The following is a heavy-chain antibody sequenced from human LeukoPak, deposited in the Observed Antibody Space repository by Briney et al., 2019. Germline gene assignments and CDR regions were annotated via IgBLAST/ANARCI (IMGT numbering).Heavy chain of an antibody. CDR2: IKSDGSST. Sequence: SGGSLRLSCAASGFAFSSYWMHWVRQAPGKGLVWVSRIKSDGSSTDYADSVKGRFTISRDNSKNTLYLQMNSLRAEDTAVYYCAKESYYYDSSGLSPADYWGQGTLVTVSS. J-gene: IGHJ4*02. CDR1: GFAFSSYW. V-gene: IGHV3-74*01. D-gene: IGHD3-22*01. CDR3: AKESYYYDSSGLSPADY.